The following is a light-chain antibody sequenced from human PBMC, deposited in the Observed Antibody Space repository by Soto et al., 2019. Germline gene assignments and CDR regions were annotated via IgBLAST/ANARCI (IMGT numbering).Light chain of an antibody. CDR1: QGISSY. Sequence: DIQLTQSPSFLSASVGDRVTITCRASQGISSYLAWYQQKPGKAPKLLIYAASTLQSGVPSRFSGSGSGPEFTLTISSLQPEDFASYYCQQLNSNLITFGQGTRLEIK. CDR2: AAS. CDR3: QQLNSNLIT. J-gene: IGKJ5*01. V-gene: IGKV1-9*01.